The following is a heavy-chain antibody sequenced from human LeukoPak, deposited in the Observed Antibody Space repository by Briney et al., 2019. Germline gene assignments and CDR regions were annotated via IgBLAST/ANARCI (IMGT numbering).Heavy chain of an antibody. J-gene: IGHJ4*02. CDR2: ISGDGADT. CDR1: GFTFSNSG. V-gene: IGHV3-23*01. D-gene: IGHD6-6*01. CDR3: AKNLFWEYSSSFFIDK. Sequence: GGSLRLSCAASGFTFSNSGMNWVRQAPGKGLEWLSTISGDGADTYYADSVRGRFTISRDNSKNTVYLQMNSLKSEDTAMYYCAKNLFWEYSSSFFIDKWGQGTLVTVSS.